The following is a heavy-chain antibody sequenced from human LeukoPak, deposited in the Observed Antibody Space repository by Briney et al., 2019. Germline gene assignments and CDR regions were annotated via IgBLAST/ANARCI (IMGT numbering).Heavy chain of an antibody. J-gene: IGHJ3*02. Sequence: PSQTLSLTCTVSGGSISSGDYYWSWIRQPPGKGLEWIGYIYHSGNTHYNPSLKSRVTISVDRSKNQFSLNLSSVTAADTAVYYCARSANPYYYDSSGYYLGAFDIWGQGTMVTVSS. CDR1: GGSISSGDYY. D-gene: IGHD3-22*01. CDR2: IYHSGNT. V-gene: IGHV4-30-2*01. CDR3: ARSANPYYYDSSGYYLGAFDI.